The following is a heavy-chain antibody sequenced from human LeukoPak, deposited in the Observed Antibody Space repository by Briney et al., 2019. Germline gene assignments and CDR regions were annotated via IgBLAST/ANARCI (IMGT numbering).Heavy chain of an antibody. CDR3: ARGSSGPFDY. CDR2: TNYRSKWYN. J-gene: IGHJ4*02. CDR1: GDSVSGNIVA. D-gene: IGHD6-19*01. Sequence: SQTLSLTFDISGDSVSGNIVAWNWIRQSPSRGLEWLGRTNYRSKWYNDYAVSVRGRITINPDTSKNRFSLQLDSVTPEDTAVYYCARGSSGPFDYWGQGTLVTVSS. V-gene: IGHV6-1*01.